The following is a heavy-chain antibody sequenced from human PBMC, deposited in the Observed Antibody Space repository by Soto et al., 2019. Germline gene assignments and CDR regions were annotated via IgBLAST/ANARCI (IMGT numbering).Heavy chain of an antibody. V-gene: IGHV4-30-4*01. CDR1: GDSISSGTNF. Sequence: SETLSLTCTVSGDSISSGTNFWSWIRQPPGKGLEWMGFIHHSGTTFYNPSLKRRVMISGDTSENQISLKMTSLTAADTAVYYCAVVPAAIGYFRFFDPWGQGTLVTVSS. D-gene: IGHD2-2*02. J-gene: IGHJ5*02. CDR2: IHHSGTT. CDR3: AVVPAAIGYFRFFDP.